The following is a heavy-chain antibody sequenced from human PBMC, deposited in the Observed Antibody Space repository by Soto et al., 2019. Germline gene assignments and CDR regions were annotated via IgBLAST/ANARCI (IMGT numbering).Heavy chain of an antibody. Sequence: EVQLLESGGGVVQPGGSLRLSCAASGFTFNNYALTWVRQAPGKGLEWASSISGTGGSTFYAGSAKGRFTISRDNSKNTLFLQMTSLRAEYTAVYYCVKGNAKWGTGDAFDIWGQGKMVAVAS. CDR3: VKGNAKWGTGDAFDI. CDR2: ISGTGGST. D-gene: IGHD7-27*01. J-gene: IGHJ3*02. V-gene: IGHV3-23*01. CDR1: GFTFNNYA.